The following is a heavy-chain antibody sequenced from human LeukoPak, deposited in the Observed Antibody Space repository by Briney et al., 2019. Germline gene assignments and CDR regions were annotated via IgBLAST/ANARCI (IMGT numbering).Heavy chain of an antibody. V-gene: IGHV3-23*01. Sequence: GGSLRLSCAASGFTFSSSAMSWVRQAPGKGLEWLSGISGSGGGTYYADSVKGRFTISRDDSKNTLYLQMNSLRAEDTAVYYCAKIPHRSSWFLYYGMDVWGQGTTVTVSS. CDR1: GFTFSSSA. D-gene: IGHD6-13*01. CDR2: ISGSGGGT. J-gene: IGHJ6*02. CDR3: AKIPHRSSWFLYYGMDV.